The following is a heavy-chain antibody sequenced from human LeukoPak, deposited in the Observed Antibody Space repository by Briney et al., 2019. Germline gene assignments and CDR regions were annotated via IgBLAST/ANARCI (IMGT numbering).Heavy chain of an antibody. J-gene: IGHJ4*02. CDR3: AKWGDYDVLTGYYVPDY. Sequence: QPGASLRLSCAAAGFTFSNYGMSWVRQAPGKGLEGVSAILGSGGSTYYADSVKGRFTVSRDNSKSTLYLQMNSLRAEDTALYYCAKWGDYDVLTGYYVPDYWGQGTLVTVSS. CDR2: ILGSGGST. CDR1: GFTFSNYG. D-gene: IGHD3-9*01. V-gene: IGHV3-23*01.